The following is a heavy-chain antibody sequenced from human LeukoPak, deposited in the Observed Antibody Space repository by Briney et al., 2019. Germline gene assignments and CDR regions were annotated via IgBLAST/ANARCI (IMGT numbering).Heavy chain of an antibody. CDR3: ARSATGTLDYYYYYMDV. CDR1: GGTFSSYA. CDR2: IIPIFGTA. V-gene: IGHV1-69*05. D-gene: IGHD1-1*01. J-gene: IGHJ6*03. Sequence: GVSVKVACKASGGTFSSYAISWVRQAPGQGLEWMGGIIPIFGTANYAQKFQGRVTITTDESTSTAYMELSSLRSEDTAVYYCARSATGTLDYYYYYMDVWGKGTTVTVSS.